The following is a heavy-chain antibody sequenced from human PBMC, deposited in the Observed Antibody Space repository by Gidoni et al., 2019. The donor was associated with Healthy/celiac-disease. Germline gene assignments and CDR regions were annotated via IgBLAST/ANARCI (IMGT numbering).Heavy chain of an antibody. CDR2: ISGSGGSK. D-gene: IGHD6-19*01. CDR3: AKVTRGYSSGWYHY. CDR1: GFTFSSYA. V-gene: IGHV3-23*01. Sequence: EVQLLESGGGLVQPGGSLRLSCAASGFTFSSYAMSWVRQAPGKGLEWVSAISGSGGSKYYADSVKGRFTISRDNSKNTLYLQMNSLRAEDTAVYYCAKVTRGYSSGWYHYWGQGTLVTVSS. J-gene: IGHJ4*02.